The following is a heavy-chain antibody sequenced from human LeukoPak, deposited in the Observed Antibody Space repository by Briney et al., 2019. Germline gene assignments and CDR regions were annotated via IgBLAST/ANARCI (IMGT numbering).Heavy chain of an antibody. CDR2: FDPEDGET. Sequence: ASVKVSCKVSRYTLTELSMHWVRQAPGKGLEWMGGFDPEDGETIYAQKYQGRVTMTEDTSTDTAYMELSSLRSEDTAVYYCATTEGELTHFFDYWGQGTLVTVSS. J-gene: IGHJ4*02. CDR1: RYTLTELS. V-gene: IGHV1-24*01. D-gene: IGHD1-26*01. CDR3: ATTEGELTHFFDY.